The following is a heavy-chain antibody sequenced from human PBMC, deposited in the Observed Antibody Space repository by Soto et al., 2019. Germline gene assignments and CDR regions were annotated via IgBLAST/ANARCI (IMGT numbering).Heavy chain of an antibody. D-gene: IGHD6-13*01. Sequence: SETLSLTCNVSGGSISSGDYYWSWIRQPPGKGLEWIGYISYRGNTYYNPSLKSRVIISVDTSKNEFSLKLTSVTDADTAVYYCAGVSSSWPPEYFQHWGQGTLVTVSS. CDR1: GGSISSGDYY. CDR2: ISYRGNT. CDR3: AGVSSSWPPEYFQH. V-gene: IGHV4-30-4*01. J-gene: IGHJ1*01.